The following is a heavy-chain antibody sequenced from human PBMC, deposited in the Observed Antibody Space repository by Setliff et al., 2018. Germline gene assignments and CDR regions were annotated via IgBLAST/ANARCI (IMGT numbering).Heavy chain of an antibody. CDR2: IYYSGST. D-gene: IGHD5-12*01. CDR1: GGCISSGGYY. J-gene: IGHJ4*02. V-gene: IGHV4-31*03. Sequence: SETLSLTCTVSGGCISSGGYYWSWIRQHPGKGLEWIGYIYYSGSTYYNPSLKSRVTISVDTSKNQFSLKLSSVTAADTAVYYCARARYSGYVDYWGQGTLVTVSS. CDR3: ARARYSGYVDY.